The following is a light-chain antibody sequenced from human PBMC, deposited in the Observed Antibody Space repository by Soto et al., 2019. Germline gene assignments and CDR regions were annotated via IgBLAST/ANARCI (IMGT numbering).Light chain of an antibody. CDR3: QQDSSYPWT. CDR2: AAS. Sequence: DIQMTQSPSTLSASVGDRVTITCRASQSISSWLAWYQQKPGKAPQLLIYAASSLESGVPSRFSGSGSGTEFILTITNLQPDDFATYYCQQDSSYPWTFGQGTKVDIK. CDR1: QSISSW. J-gene: IGKJ1*01. V-gene: IGKV1-5*01.